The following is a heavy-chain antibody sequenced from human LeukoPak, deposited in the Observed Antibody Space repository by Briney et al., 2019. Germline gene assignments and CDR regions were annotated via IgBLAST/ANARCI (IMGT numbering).Heavy chain of an antibody. CDR1: GFTFSSYG. V-gene: IGHV3-23*01. CDR3: ARSLHTAMALFDY. Sequence: GGSLRLSCAASGFTFSSYGMSWVRQAPGKGLEWVSAISGSGGSTYYADSVKGRFIISRDNSKNTLYLQMNSLRAEDTAVYYCARSLHTAMALFDYWGQGTLVTVSS. CDR2: ISGSGGST. J-gene: IGHJ4*02. D-gene: IGHD5-18*01.